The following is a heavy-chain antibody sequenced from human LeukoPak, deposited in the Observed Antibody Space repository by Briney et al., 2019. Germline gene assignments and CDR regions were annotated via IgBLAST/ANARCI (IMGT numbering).Heavy chain of an antibody. D-gene: IGHD5-24*01. CDR1: GFTFSSYA. Sequence: PGGSLRLSCAASGFTFSSYAMHWVRQAPGKGLEWVAVIYYDGSKKYYADSVEGRFTISRDNSKNTLYLHMNSLRVEDTAVFYCARGPDGYNSHFDYWGQGTLVTVSS. J-gene: IGHJ4*02. V-gene: IGHV3-30-3*01. CDR3: ARGPDGYNSHFDY. CDR2: IYYDGSKK.